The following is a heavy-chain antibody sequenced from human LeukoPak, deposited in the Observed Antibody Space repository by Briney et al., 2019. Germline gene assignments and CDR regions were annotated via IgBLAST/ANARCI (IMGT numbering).Heavy chain of an antibody. CDR3: ASPGYSYGYVY. D-gene: IGHD5-18*01. Sequence: KPSETLSLTCAVYGGSFSGYYWSWIRQPPGKGLEWIGEIDHSGSTNYNPSLKSRVTISVDTSKNQFSLKLSSVTAADTAVYYCASPGYSYGYVYWGQGTLVTVSS. CDR2: IDHSGST. V-gene: IGHV4-34*01. J-gene: IGHJ4*02. CDR1: GGSFSGYY.